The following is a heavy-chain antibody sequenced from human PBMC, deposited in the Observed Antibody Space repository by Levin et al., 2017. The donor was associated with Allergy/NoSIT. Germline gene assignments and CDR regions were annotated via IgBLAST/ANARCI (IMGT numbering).Heavy chain of an antibody. CDR1: GFTFSSYA. V-gene: IGHV3-23*01. D-gene: IGHD2-21*01. Sequence: GGSLRLSCAASGFTFSSYAMSWVRQAPGKGLEWVSAISGSGGSTYYADSVKGRFTISRDNSKNTLYLQMNSLRAEDTAVYYCAKDLIVVEETGGDYWGQGTLVTVSS. CDR3: AKDLIVVEETGGDY. CDR2: ISGSGGST. J-gene: IGHJ4*02.